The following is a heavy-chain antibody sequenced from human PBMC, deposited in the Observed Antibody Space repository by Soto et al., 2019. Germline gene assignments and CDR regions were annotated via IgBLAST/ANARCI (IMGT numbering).Heavy chain of an antibody. CDR3: AIQDCTNDVCLEAAVTVGGALEY. D-gene: IGHD2-8*01. CDR1: GFSIRKYW. J-gene: IGHJ4*02. V-gene: IGHV3-74*01. CDR2: ISGDGTTT. Sequence: EVQLVESGGGLVQPGEALRLACAASGFSIRKYWMHWVRQAPGKGPVWVSYISGDGTTTDYAGSVKGRFTISRDNAKNTLVLQMESLRVEDTAIYFCAIQDCTNDVCLEAAVTVGGALEYWGRGAQVTVSS.